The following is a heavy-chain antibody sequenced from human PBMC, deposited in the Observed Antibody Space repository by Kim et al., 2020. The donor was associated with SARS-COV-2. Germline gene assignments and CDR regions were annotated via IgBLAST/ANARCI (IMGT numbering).Heavy chain of an antibody. Sequence: GGSLRLSCAASGFTFSSYWMHWVRQAPGKGLVWVSRINSDASSTTYAASVKGRFTISRDSAKNTLYLQMNSLRAEDTAVYYCARGYSGTYRIDYWGQGTL. CDR1: GFTFSSYW. D-gene: IGHD1-26*01. V-gene: IGHV3-74*01. CDR3: ARGYSGTYRIDY. J-gene: IGHJ4*02. CDR2: INSDASST.